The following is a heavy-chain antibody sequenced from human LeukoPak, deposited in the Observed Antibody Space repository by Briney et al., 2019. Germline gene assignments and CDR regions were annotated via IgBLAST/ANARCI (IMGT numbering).Heavy chain of an antibody. CDR1: GYTFTSYD. Sequence: ASVKVSCKASGYTFTSYDINWVRQATGQGLEWMGWMNPNSGNTGYAQKFQGRVTMTRNTSISTAYVELSSLRSEDTAVYYCARGWVYCSGGSCYYYYYYMDVWGKGTTVTVSS. CDR3: ARGWVYCSGGSCYYYYYYMDV. J-gene: IGHJ6*03. V-gene: IGHV1-8*01. CDR2: MNPNSGNT. D-gene: IGHD2-15*01.